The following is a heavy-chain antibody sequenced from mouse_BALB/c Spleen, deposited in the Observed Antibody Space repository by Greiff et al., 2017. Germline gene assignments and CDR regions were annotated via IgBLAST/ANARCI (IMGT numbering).Heavy chain of an antibody. V-gene: IGHV2-6-7*01. CDR2: IWGDGST. CDR3: ARDKHYDYGWYFDV. J-gene: IGHJ1*01. CDR1: GFSLTGYG. Sequence: QVQLKESGPGLVAPSQSLSITCTVSGFSLTGYGVNWVRQPPGKGLEWLGMIWGDGSTDYNSALKSRLSISKDNSKGQVFLKMNSLQTDDTARYYCARDKHYDYGWYFDVWGAGTTVTVSS. D-gene: IGHD2-4*01.